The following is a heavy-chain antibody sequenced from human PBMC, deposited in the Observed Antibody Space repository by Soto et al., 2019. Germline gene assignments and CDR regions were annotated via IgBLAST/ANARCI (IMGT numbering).Heavy chain of an antibody. V-gene: IGHV4-30-2*01. Sequence: QLQLQESGSGLVKPSQTLSLTCAVSGGSISSGGYSWSWIRQPPGKGLEWIGYIYHSGSTYYNPSIKRRVTISVDRSQNQFSLKLSSVTAADTAVYYCAAGGGLPRYYWGQGTLVTVSS. CDR1: GGSISSGGYS. CDR3: AAGGGLPRYY. J-gene: IGHJ4*02. D-gene: IGHD5-12*01. CDR2: IYHSGST.